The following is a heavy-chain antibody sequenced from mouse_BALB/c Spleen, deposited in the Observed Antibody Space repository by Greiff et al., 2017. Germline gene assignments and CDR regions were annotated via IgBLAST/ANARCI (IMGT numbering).Heavy chain of an antibody. Sequence: QVQLKQSGAELARPGASVKLSCKASGYTFTSYWMQWVKQRPGQGLEWIGAIYPGDGDTRYTQKFKGKATLTADKSSSTAYMQLSSLASEDSAVYYCARYHYAGYYAMDYWGQGTSVTVSS. D-gene: IGHD1-1*01. V-gene: IGHV1-87*01. CDR3: ARYHYAGYYAMDY. CDR1: GYTFTSYW. CDR2: IYPGDGDT. J-gene: IGHJ4*01.